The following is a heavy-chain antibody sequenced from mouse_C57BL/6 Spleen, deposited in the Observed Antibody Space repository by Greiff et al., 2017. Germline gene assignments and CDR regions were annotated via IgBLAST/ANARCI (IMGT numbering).Heavy chain of an antibody. CDR3: ARERLYDGYYEAMDY. Sequence: VQLQQSGPELVKPGASVKISCKASGYSFTDYNMNWVKQSPGKSLEWIGVINPNYGTTSYNQKFKGKATLTVDQSSSTAYMQLSSLTSEDSAVYYCARERLYDGYYEAMDYWGQGTSVTVSS. D-gene: IGHD2-3*01. CDR2: INPNYGTT. V-gene: IGHV1-39*01. CDR1: GYSFTDYN. J-gene: IGHJ4*01.